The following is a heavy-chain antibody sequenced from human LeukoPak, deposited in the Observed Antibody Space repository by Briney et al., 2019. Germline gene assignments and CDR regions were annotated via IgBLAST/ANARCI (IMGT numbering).Heavy chain of an antibody. J-gene: IGHJ4*02. CDR3: ARDRGNVFDY. CDR2: IWYDGSNK. Sequence: GGSLRLSCAASRFTFSSYGMYWVRQAPGKGLEWVAVIWYDGSNKYYADSVKGRFTISRDNSKNTMYLQMNSLRVEDTAVYYCARDRGNVFDYWGQGTLVTVSS. D-gene: IGHD4-23*01. CDR1: RFTFSSYG. V-gene: IGHV3-33*01.